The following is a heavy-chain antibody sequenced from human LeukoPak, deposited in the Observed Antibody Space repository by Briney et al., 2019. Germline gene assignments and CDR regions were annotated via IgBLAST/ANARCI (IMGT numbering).Heavy chain of an antibody. V-gene: IGHV4-59*01. D-gene: IGHD6-19*01. J-gene: IGHJ3*02. Sequence: SETLFLTCTVSGGSISSYYWSWIRQPPGKGLEWIGYIYYSGSTNYNPSLKSRVTISVDTSKNQFSLKLSSVTAADTAVYYCARDSSGWPPDAFDIWGQGTMVTVSS. CDR1: GGSISSYY. CDR2: IYYSGST. CDR3: ARDSSGWPPDAFDI.